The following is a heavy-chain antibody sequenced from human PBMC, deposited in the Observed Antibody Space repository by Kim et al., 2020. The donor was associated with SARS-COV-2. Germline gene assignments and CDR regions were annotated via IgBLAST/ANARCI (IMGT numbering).Heavy chain of an antibody. J-gene: IGHJ4*02. CDR3: STRRSYSHDY. D-gene: IGHD2-21*01. CDR2: LGGDDST. V-gene: IGHV3-23*01. Sequence: GGSLRLSCAASGITFSSSALSWVRQTPGKGLEWVSTLGGDDSTFYADSVRGRFTISRDNSKNTLRLQMNSLRAEDTAIYYCSTRRSYSHDYWGQGTLVTVSS. CDR1: GITFSSSA.